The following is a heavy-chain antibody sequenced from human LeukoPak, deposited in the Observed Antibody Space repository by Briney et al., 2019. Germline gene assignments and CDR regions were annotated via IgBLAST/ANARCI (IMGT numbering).Heavy chain of an antibody. J-gene: IGHJ6*03. V-gene: IGHV4-61*02. CDR1: NGSISSRSYY. Sequence: SETLSLTCTVSNGSISSRSYYWNWIRQPAGKGLEWIGRIYPSGSTKYNPSLKSRVTMSVDTSKNQFSLKLSSVTAADTAVYYCARVIRGYCSSTSCYGYYYYYMDVWGKGTTVTISS. CDR3: ARVIRGYCSSTSCYGYYYYYMDV. CDR2: IYPSGST. D-gene: IGHD2-2*01.